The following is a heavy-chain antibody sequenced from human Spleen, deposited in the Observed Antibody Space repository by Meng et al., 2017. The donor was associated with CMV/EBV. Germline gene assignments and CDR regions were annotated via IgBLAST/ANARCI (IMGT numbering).Heavy chain of an antibody. Sequence: SVKVSCKASGGTSNSHTISWVRQAPGQGLEWMGRVVPSLEITTYAQKFEGRVTITADRSTNTAYMELSSLRSEDTAVYYCCARGQAYDSSGYYQGAGGYYYYGMDVWGQGTTVTVSS. V-gene: IGHV1-69*02. D-gene: IGHD3-22*01. J-gene: IGHJ6*02. CDR3: CARGQAYDSSGYYQGAGGYYYYGMDV. CDR2: VVPSLEIT. CDR1: GGTSNSHT.